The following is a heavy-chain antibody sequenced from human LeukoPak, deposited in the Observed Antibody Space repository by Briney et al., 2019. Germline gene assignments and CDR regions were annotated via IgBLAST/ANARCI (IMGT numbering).Heavy chain of an antibody. CDR3: ATASGTYTSTY. D-gene: IGHD1-26*01. J-gene: IGHJ4*02. Sequence: GRSLRLSCAASGFTFSSYGMHWVRQAPGKGLEWVAVISYDGSNKYYADSVKGRFTISRDNSKNTLYLQLNSLRAEATAVYYCATASGTYTSTYWGQGTLVTVSS. CDR1: GFTFSSYG. V-gene: IGHV3-30*03. CDR2: ISYDGSNK.